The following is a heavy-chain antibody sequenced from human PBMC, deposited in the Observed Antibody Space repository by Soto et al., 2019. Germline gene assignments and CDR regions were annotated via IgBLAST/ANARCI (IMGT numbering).Heavy chain of an antibody. J-gene: IGHJ4*02. CDR2: ISYDGSNK. CDR1: GFTFSSYG. CDR3: AREGSGWYYFDY. V-gene: IGHV3-30*03. D-gene: IGHD6-19*01. Sequence: QPGGSLRLSCAASGFTFSSYGMHWVRQAPGKGLEWVAVISYDGSNKYYADSVKGRFTISRDNSKNTLYLQMNSLRAEDTAVYYCAREGSGWYYFDYWGQGTLVTVSS.